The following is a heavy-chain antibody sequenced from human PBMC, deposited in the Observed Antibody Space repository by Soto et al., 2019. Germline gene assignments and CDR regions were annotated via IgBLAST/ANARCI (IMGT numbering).Heavy chain of an antibody. D-gene: IGHD6-13*01. CDR1: GYTFTNYG. J-gene: IGHJ5*02. Sequence: ASVKVSCKASGYTFTNYGISWVRQAPGQGLEWMGWINTYNGNTNHAQKLQGRVTMTTDTSTSTAYMELRSLRSDDTAVYYCARDVAAAGNGGYWLDPWGQGTLVTVS. CDR2: INTYNGNT. CDR3: ARDVAAAGNGGYWLDP. V-gene: IGHV1-18*01.